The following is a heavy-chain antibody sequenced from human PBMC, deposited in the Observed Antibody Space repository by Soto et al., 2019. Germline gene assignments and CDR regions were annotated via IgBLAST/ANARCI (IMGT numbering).Heavy chain of an antibody. CDR3: AKNRYDYIWGSYRYRHYMDV. D-gene: IGHD3-16*02. V-gene: IGHV3-30*18. CDR1: GFTFSSYG. CDR2: ISYDGSNK. J-gene: IGHJ6*03. Sequence: GGSLRLSCAASGFTFSSYGMHWVRQAPGKGLEWVAVISYDGSNKYYADSVKGRFTISRDNSKNTLYLQMNSLRAEDTAEYYCAKNRYDYIWGSYRYRHYMDVWGKGTTVTVSS.